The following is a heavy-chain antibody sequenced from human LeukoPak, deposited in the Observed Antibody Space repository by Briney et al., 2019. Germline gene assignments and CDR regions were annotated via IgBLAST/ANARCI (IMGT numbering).Heavy chain of an antibody. V-gene: IGHV4-39*07. D-gene: IGHD4-17*01. Sequence: KASETLSLTCTVSGGSISSSSHYWGWIRQPPGKDLEWIGTIYYSGSTNYNPSLKSRVSISVDTSKNQFSLKLSSVTAADTAVYYCARTGSTVTMLYPFDHWGQGTLVTVSS. CDR3: ARTGSTVTMLYPFDH. J-gene: IGHJ4*02. CDR2: IYYSGST. CDR1: GGSISSSSHY.